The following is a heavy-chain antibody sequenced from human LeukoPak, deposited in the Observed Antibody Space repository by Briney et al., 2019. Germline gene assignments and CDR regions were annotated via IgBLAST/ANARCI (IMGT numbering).Heavy chain of an antibody. CDR1: GGSISSYY. J-gene: IGHJ4*02. Sequence: SETLSLTCTVSGGSISSYYWSWIRQPPGKGLEWIGYIYYSGSTNYNPSLKSRVTISVDTSKNQFSLKLSSVTAADTAVYYCARDGGATVTTVDYWGQGTLVTVSS. D-gene: IGHD4-17*01. CDR2: IYYSGST. CDR3: ARDGGATVTTVDY. V-gene: IGHV4-59*01.